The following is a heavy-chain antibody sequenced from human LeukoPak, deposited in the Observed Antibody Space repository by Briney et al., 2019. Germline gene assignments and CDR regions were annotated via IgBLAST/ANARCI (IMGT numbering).Heavy chain of an antibody. V-gene: IGHV3-53*01. J-gene: IGHJ3*02. Sequence: PGGSLRLSCAASGFIVRSNYISCVRQAPGKGLEWVSVIYSGGRTYYADSVKGRFTISRDNSRNTLYLQMNSLRAEDTAVYYCARGLGRELDGAFDIWGQGTMVTVSS. CDR2: IYSGGRT. D-gene: IGHD3-10*01. CDR3: ARGLGRELDGAFDI. CDR1: GFIVRSNY.